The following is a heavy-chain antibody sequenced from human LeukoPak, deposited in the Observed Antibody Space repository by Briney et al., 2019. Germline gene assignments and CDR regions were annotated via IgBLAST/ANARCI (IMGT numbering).Heavy chain of an antibody. Sequence: ASVKVSCNASGYTFTDYYINWVRQAPGQGPEWIGWINPNSGDTNYAQKFQDRVTMTRDTSISTAYMELSRLRSDDTAVYYCARPGGVVTNFYDNWFDPWGQGTLVTVSS. V-gene: IGHV1-2*02. D-gene: IGHD4-23*01. CDR2: INPNSGDT. CDR3: ARPGGVVTNFYDNWFDP. J-gene: IGHJ5*01. CDR1: GYTFTDYY.